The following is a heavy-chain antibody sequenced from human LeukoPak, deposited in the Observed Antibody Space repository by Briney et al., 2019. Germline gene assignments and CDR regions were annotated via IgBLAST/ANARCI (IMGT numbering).Heavy chain of an antibody. J-gene: IGHJ6*02. D-gene: IGHD2-2*03. CDR1: GFTFSSYS. Sequence: GGSLRLSCAASGFTFSSYSMNWVRQAPGKGLERVSSISSSSSYIYYADSVKGRFTISRDNAKNSLYLQMNSLRAEDTAVYYCARLPGYCSSTSCYRWDYYYYGMDVWGQGTTVTVSS. CDR2: ISSSSSYI. CDR3: ARLPGYCSSTSCYRWDYYYYGMDV. V-gene: IGHV3-21*01.